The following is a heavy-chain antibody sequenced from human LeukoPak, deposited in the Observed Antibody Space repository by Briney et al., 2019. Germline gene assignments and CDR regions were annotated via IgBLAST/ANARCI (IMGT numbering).Heavy chain of an antibody. CDR2: INTNTGNP. J-gene: IGHJ6*02. V-gene: IGHV7-4-1*02. CDR1: GYTFTSYA. CDR3: ARSSSGQWLDYYYGMDV. Sequence: VASVKVSCKASGYTFTSYAMNWVRQAPGQGLEWMGWINTNTGNPTYAQGFTGRFVFSLDTSVSTAYLQISRLKAEDTAVYYCARSSSGQWLDYYYGMDVWGQGTTVTVSS. D-gene: IGHD6-19*01.